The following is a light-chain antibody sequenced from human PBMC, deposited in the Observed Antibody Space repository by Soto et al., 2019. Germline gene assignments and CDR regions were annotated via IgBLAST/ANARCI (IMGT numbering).Light chain of an antibody. Sequence: DIQMTQSPSSLSASVGDRVTITSRASQSISSYLNWYQQKPGKAPKLLIYAASSLQSGVTSRFSGSGSGTDFTLTISSLQPEDFASYYGQQSYSTPPTFGQGTKVEIK. CDR1: QSISSY. J-gene: IGKJ1*01. CDR2: AAS. CDR3: QQSYSTPPT. V-gene: IGKV1-39*01.